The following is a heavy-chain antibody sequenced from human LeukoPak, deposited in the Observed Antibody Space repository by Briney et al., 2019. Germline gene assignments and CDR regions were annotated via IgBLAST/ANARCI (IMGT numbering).Heavy chain of an antibody. D-gene: IGHD2-15*01. CDR3: ARDGSGGAYAWFDP. CDR1: GFTSNNYG. V-gene: IGHV3-33*01. CDR2: IWYDGSKT. Sequence: GRSLRLSCAASGFTSNNYGFHWVRQAPGKGLEWVAVIWYDGSKTYYVDSVKGRFTISRDNSKNTVYLQMNSLRAEDTAMYYCARDGSGGAYAWFDPWGQGTLVTVSS. J-gene: IGHJ5*02.